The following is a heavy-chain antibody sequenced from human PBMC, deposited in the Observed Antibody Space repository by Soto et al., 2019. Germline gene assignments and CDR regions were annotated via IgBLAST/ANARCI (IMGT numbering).Heavy chain of an antibody. CDR3: ARDPITGENYYYGMDV. D-gene: IGHD7-27*01. J-gene: IGHJ6*02. V-gene: IGHV1-18*01. CDR1: GYTFTSYG. CDR2: ISAYNGNT. Sequence: ASVKVSCKASGYTFTSYGISWVRQAPGQGLEWMGWISAYNGNTKYAQKFQGRVTMTTDTSTSTAYMELRSLRAEDTAVYYCARDPITGENYYYGMDVWGQGTTVTVSS.